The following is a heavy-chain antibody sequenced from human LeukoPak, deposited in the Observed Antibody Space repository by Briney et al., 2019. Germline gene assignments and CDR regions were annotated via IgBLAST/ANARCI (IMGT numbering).Heavy chain of an antibody. D-gene: IGHD2-8*01. CDR1: GFTFSSYS. J-gene: IGHJ4*02. CDR2: ISSRSSYI. V-gene: IGHV3-21*01. Sequence: GGSLRLSCAASGFTFSSYSMNWVRQAPGKGLEWVSSISSRSSYIYYADSVKGRFTISRDNAKNSLYLQMNSLRAEDTAVYYYARGGGNGGYYFDYWGQGTLVTVSS. CDR3: ARGGGNGGYYFDY.